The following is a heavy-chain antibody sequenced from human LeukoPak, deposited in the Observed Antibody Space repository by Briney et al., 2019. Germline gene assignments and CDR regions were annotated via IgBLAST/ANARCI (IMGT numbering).Heavy chain of an antibody. CDR1: GFNFRSYW. J-gene: IGHJ5*01. D-gene: IGHD3-9*01. CDR2: IKGDGSHT. V-gene: IGHV3-74*01. Sequence: GGSLRLSCVTSGFNFRSYWMNWVRQAPGKGLVWVSRIKGDGSHTIYADSVKGRFTISRDNAKNTLYLQMKSLRAEDTAVYYCVRDWDHFDFDSWGQGTLVTVSS. CDR3: VRDWDHFDFDS.